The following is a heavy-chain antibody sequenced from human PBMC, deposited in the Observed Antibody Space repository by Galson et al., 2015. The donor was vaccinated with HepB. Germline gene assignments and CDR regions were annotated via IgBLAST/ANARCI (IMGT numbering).Heavy chain of an antibody. CDR2: IWYDGSNK. J-gene: IGHJ4*02. D-gene: IGHD2-21*02. CDR1: GFTFSSYG. CDR3: ARDLYCGGDCHDY. Sequence: SLRLSCAASGFTFSSYGMHWVRQAPGKGLEWVAVIWYDGSNKYYADSVKGRFTISRDNSKNTLYLQMNSLRAEDTAVYYCARDLYCGGDCHDYWGQGTLVTVSS. V-gene: IGHV3-33*01.